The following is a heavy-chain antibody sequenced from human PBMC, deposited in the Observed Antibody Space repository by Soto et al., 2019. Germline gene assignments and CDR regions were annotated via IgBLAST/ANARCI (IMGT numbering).Heavy chain of an antibody. V-gene: IGHV3-23*01. Sequence: GGSLRLSCVGSGFTFRDHAMRWVRQAPGRGLEWVSAISANGGSIQHADSVKGRFSVSRENAKNTVYLQMDNLRTEDSAVYYCAKDGYYDNPGWFDAWGQGSRVTVS. J-gene: IGHJ5*02. CDR3: AKDGYYDNPGWFDA. CDR1: GFTFRDHA. CDR2: ISANGGSI. D-gene: IGHD3-22*01.